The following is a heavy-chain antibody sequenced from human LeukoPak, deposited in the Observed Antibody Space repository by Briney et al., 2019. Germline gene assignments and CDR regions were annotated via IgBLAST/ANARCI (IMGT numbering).Heavy chain of an antibody. CDR3: ARTPRSQGWFDP. CDR2: INPNSGGT. D-gene: IGHD1-26*01. CDR1: GYTFTGYY. V-gene: IGHV1-2*02. J-gene: IGHJ5*02. Sequence: ASVKVPCKASGYTFTGYYMHWVRQAPGQGLEWMGWINPNSGGTNYAQKFQGRVTMTRDTSISTAYMELSRLRSDDTAVYYCARTPRSQGWFDPWGQGTLVTVSS.